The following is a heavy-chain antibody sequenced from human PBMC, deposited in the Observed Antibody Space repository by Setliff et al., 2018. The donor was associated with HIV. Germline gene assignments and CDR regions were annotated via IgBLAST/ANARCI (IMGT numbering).Heavy chain of an antibody. CDR2: IHYNGRA. Sequence: SETLSLTCTVSGGSISSGSYYWSWIRQPAGKGLEWIAIIHYNGRAYYDPSLKSRATIFVDTSKTQFYLKLRSVTASDTAIYYCARSLREYSYGSPDYWGPGTLVTVSS. CDR1: GGSISSGSYY. D-gene: IGHD5-18*01. CDR3: ARSLREYSYGSPDY. J-gene: IGHJ4*02. V-gene: IGHV4-39*01.